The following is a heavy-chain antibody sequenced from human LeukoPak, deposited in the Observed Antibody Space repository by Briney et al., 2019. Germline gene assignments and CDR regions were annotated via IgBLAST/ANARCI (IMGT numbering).Heavy chain of an antibody. J-gene: IGHJ6*03. D-gene: IGHD1-1*01. V-gene: IGHV4-61*02. CDR1: AASINNNSFY. CDR2: VYADGAT. CDR3: ARNNYDKHYYYCMDV. Sequence: KSSQTLSLTRTVSAASINNNSFYWSWIRQSAGKGLEWIGRVYADGATNYNPSLKSRATISVDTSNNQFSLKLTSVTAADTAIYYCARNNYDKHYYYCMDVWGKGTAVTVSS.